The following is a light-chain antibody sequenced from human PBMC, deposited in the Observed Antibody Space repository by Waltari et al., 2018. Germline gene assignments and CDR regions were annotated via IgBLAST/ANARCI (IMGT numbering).Light chain of an antibody. Sequence: DIVSTQSPAILSLSPGERASLSCRASQSVTNYLAWYQQKPGQAPRLLIYDTSNRATGIPARFSGSGFGTDFTLTISSLEPEDFAVYYCQQRRDWPLTFGGGTKVEIK. CDR1: QSVTNY. CDR3: QQRRDWPLT. CDR2: DTS. V-gene: IGKV3-11*01. J-gene: IGKJ4*01.